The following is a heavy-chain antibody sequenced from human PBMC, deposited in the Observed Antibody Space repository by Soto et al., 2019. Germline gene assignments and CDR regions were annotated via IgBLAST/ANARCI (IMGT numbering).Heavy chain of an antibody. J-gene: IGHJ6*02. CDR2: ISGGGGTT. V-gene: IGHV3-23*01. CDR1: GFTFSSHV. CDR3: ARGPRAPPPHDYGMDV. Sequence: EVQLLESGGGLVQPGGSLRLSCAASGFTFSSHVMNWVRQAPGKGLEWVAAISGGGGTTYYGDSVEGRFTISRDNSKNTLYLQMNSLRAEDTAVYYCARGPRAPPPHDYGMDVWGQGTTVTVSS.